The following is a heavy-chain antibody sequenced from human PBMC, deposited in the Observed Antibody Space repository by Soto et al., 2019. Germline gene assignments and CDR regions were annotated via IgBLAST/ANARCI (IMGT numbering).Heavy chain of an antibody. CDR2: IYSSGST. J-gene: IGHJ6*02. CDR1: GGSISSGGYY. CDR3: ARVPGDCTSGVCSYYYGMDF. Sequence: QVQLQESGPGLVKSSQTLSLTCTVSGGSISSGGYYWSWIRQHPGKGLEWSGYIYSSGSTYYNPSLKSRVTISVDTSKNQFSLKLSSGTAADTAVYYGARVPGDCTSGVCSYYYGMDFWGQGTTVTVSS. D-gene: IGHD2-8*01. V-gene: IGHV4-31*03.